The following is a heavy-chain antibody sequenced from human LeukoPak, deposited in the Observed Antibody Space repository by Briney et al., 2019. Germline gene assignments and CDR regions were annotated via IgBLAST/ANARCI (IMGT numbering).Heavy chain of an antibody. J-gene: IGHJ4*02. CDR3: ARRGYDPWDLDY. D-gene: IGHD5-12*01. CDR2: ISTSGSTK. V-gene: IGHV3-48*03. Sequence: GGSLRLSCAASGFTFSSYEMNWVRQAPGKGLEWVSYISTSGSTKYYADSVKGRFTISRDNAKNSVYLQMNSLRAEDTAVYHCARRGYDPWDLDYWGQGTLVTVSS. CDR1: GFTFSSYE.